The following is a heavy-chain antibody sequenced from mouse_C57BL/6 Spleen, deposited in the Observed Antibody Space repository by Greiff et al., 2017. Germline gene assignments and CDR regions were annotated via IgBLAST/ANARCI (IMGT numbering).Heavy chain of an antibody. V-gene: IGHV3-6*01. Sequence: EVQLQESGPGLVKPSQSLSLTCSVTGYSITSGYYWNWIRQFPGNKLEWRGYISYDGSNKYNPSLKNRISITRDTSKNQFFLKLNSVTTEDTATYYCARDDSNLDYWGQGTTLTVSS. CDR2: ISYDGSN. D-gene: IGHD2-5*01. CDR3: ARDDSNLDY. J-gene: IGHJ2*01. CDR1: GYSITSGYY.